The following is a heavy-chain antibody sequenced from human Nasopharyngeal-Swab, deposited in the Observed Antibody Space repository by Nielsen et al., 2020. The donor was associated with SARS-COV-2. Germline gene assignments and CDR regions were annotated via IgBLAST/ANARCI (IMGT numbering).Heavy chain of an antibody. CDR2: ISSSSSYI. Sequence: GGSLRLSCAASGFTFSSYSMNWVRQAPGKGLEWVSSISSSSSYIYYADSVKGRFTISRDNAKNSLCLQMNSLRAEDTAVYYCARITVAGDYYYGMDVWGQGTTVTVSS. V-gene: IGHV3-21*01. CDR1: GFTFSSYS. D-gene: IGHD6-19*01. J-gene: IGHJ6*02. CDR3: ARITVAGDYYYGMDV.